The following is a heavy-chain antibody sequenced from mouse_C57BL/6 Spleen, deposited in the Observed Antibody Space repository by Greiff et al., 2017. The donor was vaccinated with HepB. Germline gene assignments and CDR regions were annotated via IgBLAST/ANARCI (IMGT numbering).Heavy chain of an antibody. V-gene: IGHV3-6*01. CDR1: GYSITSGYY. Sequence: EVKLQESGPGLVKPSQSLSLTCSVTGYSITSGYYWNWIRQFPGNKLEWMGYISYDGSNNYNPSLKNRISITRDTSKNQFFLKLNSVTTEDTATYYCARGPYYGSSPWDYWGQGTLVTVSA. D-gene: IGHD1-1*01. J-gene: IGHJ3*01. CDR2: ISYDGSN. CDR3: ARGPYYGSSPWDY.